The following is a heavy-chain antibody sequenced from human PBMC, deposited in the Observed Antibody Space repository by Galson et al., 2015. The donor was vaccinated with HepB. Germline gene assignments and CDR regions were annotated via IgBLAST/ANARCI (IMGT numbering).Heavy chain of an antibody. Sequence: SLRLSCAASGFTSSDYYMSWIRQAPGKGLERLSYISASTIYTNYADSVKGRFTVSRDNAKNSLNLQMNSLRAEDTAVYYCARVADADYGDHTHFDSWGQGTLVTVSS. J-gene: IGHJ4*02. CDR2: ISASTIYT. CDR3: ARVADADYGDHTHFDS. D-gene: IGHD4-17*01. CDR1: GFTSSDYY. V-gene: IGHV3-11*06.